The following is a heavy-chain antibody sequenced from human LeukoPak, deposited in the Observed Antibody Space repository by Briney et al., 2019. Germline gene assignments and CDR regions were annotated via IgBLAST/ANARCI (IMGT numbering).Heavy chain of an antibody. J-gene: IGHJ4*02. V-gene: IGHV3-23*01. CDR3: AREEESSSAPGVFDY. Sequence: PGGSLRLSCAASGFTFSSYAMSWVRQAPGKGLEWVSAISGSGGSTYYADSVKGRFTISRDNAKNSLYLQMNSLRAEDTAVYYCAREEESSSAPGVFDYWGQGTLVTVSS. D-gene: IGHD6-13*01. CDR1: GFTFSSYA. CDR2: ISGSGGST.